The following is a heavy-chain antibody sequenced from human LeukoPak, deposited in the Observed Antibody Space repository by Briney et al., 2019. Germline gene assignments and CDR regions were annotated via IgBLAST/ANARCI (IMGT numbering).Heavy chain of an antibody. Sequence: PGGSLRLSCAASGFTFSSYAMSWVRHAPGNGLDWVSVISGSGDTTYYADSVKGRFTISRDNSKNTLYLQMNSLRAEDTAVYYCAKTFYYGSSGYCNFDYWGQGTLVTVSS. CDR3: AKTFYYGSSGYCNFDY. CDR2: ISGSGDTT. V-gene: IGHV3-23*01. J-gene: IGHJ4*02. D-gene: IGHD3-22*01. CDR1: GFTFSSYA.